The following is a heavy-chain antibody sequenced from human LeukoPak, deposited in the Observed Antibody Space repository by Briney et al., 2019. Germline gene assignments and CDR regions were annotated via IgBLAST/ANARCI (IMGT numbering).Heavy chain of an antibody. D-gene: IGHD2-2*01. CDR1: GGSISSYY. J-gene: IGHJ3*02. V-gene: IGHV4-59*01. Sequence: SETLSLTCTVSGGSISSYYWRWIRQPPGKGLEWIGYIYYSGSTNYNPSLKSRVTISVDTSKNQFSLKLSSVTVADTAVYYCARDAVIPAAMVDAFDIWGQGTMVTVSS. CDR3: ARDAVIPAAMVDAFDI. CDR2: IYYSGST.